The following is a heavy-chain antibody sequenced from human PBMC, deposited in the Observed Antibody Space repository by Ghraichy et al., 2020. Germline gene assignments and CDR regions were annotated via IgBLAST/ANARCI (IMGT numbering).Heavy chain of an antibody. V-gene: IGHV4-59*01. Sequence: ESLNISCTVPGGSISRYYWNWIRQPPGRGLEWIGYIYYPGNTNYNPTLKSRVTISKDTSNNQFSLRLSSVTAAETAVYYCARGFNRGHYYYDYYMDSWGQGSTVTVSS. CDR3: ARGFNRGHYYYDYYMDS. D-gene: IGHD2/OR15-2a*01. J-gene: IGHJ6*03. CDR1: GGSISRYY. CDR2: IYYPGNT.